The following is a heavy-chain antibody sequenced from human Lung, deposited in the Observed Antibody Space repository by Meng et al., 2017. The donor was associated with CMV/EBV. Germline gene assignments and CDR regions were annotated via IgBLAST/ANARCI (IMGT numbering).Heavy chain of an antibody. CDR3: ARRRGGSSWGDFDY. CDR2: MNPNSGNT. V-gene: IGHV1-8*01. Sequence: SVXVSXXASGYTFTSYDINWVRQATGQGLEWMGWMNPNSGNTGYAQNFQGRVTMTRNTSISTAYMELSGLRSEDTAVYYCARRRGGSSWGDFDYWGQGTLVXVSS. CDR1: GYTFTSYD. D-gene: IGHD6-6*01. J-gene: IGHJ4*02.